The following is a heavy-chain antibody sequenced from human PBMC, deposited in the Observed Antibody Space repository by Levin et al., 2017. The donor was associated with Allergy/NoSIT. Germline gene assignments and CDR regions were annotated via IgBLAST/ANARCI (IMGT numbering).Heavy chain of an antibody. CDR3: AKNSWGAAGKDY. CDR2: ISYDGSNK. V-gene: IGHV3-30*18. Sequence: GGSLRLSCAASGFTFSSYGMHWVRQAPGKGLEWVAVISYDGSNKYYADSVKGRFTISRDNSKNTLYLQMNSLRAEDTAVYYCAKNSWGAAGKDYWGQGTLVTVSS. CDR1: GFTFSSYG. D-gene: IGHD6-13*01. J-gene: IGHJ4*02.